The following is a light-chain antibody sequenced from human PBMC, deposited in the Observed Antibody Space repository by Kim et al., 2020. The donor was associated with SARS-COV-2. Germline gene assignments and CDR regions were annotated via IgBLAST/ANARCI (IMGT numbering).Light chain of an antibody. CDR1: KWGDEF. V-gene: IGLV3-1*01. J-gene: IGLJ2*01. CDR2: QDT. CDR3: QAWDSNIVL. Sequence: VSPGQTAYITCSGEKWGDEFFLCYQHRPGQSPVLVIYQDTKLPSGIPQRFSGSNSGNTASLTISGTQAVDEADYYCQAWDSNIVLFGGGTQLTVL.